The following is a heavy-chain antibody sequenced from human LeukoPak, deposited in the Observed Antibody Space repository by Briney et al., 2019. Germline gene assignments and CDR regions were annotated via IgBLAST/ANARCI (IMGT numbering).Heavy chain of an antibody. CDR1: GFTFSSYA. V-gene: IGHV3-23*01. D-gene: IGHD3-3*01. Sequence: GGSLRLSCAASGFTFSSYAMSWVRQAPGKGLEWVSAISGSGGSTYYADSVEGRFTISRDNSKNTLYLQMNRLRPEDTAVSYGAKDNHITTFGVVTTNWFDYWGQGTLVTVSS. CDR3: AKDNHITTFGVVTTNWFDY. CDR2: ISGSGGST. J-gene: IGHJ5*01.